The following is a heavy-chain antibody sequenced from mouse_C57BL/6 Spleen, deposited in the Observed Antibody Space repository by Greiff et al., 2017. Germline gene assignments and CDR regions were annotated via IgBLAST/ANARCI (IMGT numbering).Heavy chain of an antibody. Sequence: EVQLQQSGPELVKPGASVKISCKASGYSFTGYYMNWVKQSPEKSLEWIGEINPSTGGNTYNQKFKAKATLTVDKSSSTAYMQLKSLTSEDSAVYYCARGNWDYEAWFAYWGQGTLVTVSA. V-gene: IGHV1-42*01. CDR3: ARGNWDYEAWFAY. CDR1: GYSFTGYY. D-gene: IGHD4-1*01. CDR2: INPSTGGN. J-gene: IGHJ3*01.